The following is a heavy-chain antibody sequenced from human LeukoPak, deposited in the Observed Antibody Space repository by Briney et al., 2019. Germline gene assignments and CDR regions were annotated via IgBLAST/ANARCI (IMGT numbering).Heavy chain of an antibody. J-gene: IGHJ4*02. CDR2: IYTSGST. CDR1: GDSITGYY. Sequence: SETLSLTCTVSGDSITGYYWSWIRQPAGKGLEWIGRIYTSGSTNYNPSLKSRVTMSVDTSKNQFSLRLSSVTAADTAVYYCAREGIYDTSGSTSFDYWGQGTLVTVSS. V-gene: IGHV4-4*07. D-gene: IGHD3-22*01. CDR3: AREGIYDTSGSTSFDY.